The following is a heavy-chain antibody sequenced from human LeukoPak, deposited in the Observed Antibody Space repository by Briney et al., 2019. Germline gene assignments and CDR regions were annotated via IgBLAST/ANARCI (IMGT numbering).Heavy chain of an antibody. D-gene: IGHD2-2*03. Sequence: GGSLRLSCAASGFTFSNYAMTWVRQAPGKGLEWVSAISGSGGSTYYADSVKGRFTISRDNSKNTLYLQMNSLRAKDTAVYYCAKDWRGYCSSTSCETDAFDIWGQGTMVTVSS. V-gene: IGHV3-23*01. CDR2: ISGSGGST. CDR3: AKDWRGYCSSTSCETDAFDI. CDR1: GFTFSNYA. J-gene: IGHJ3*02.